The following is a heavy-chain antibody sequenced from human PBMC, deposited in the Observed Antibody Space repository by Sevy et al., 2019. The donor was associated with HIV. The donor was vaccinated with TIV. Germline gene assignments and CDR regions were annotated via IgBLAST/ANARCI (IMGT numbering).Heavy chain of an antibody. CDR2: IIPIFGTA. CDR1: GGTFSSYA. J-gene: IGHJ1*01. Sequence: ASVKVSCKASGGTFSSYAISWVRQAPGQGLEWMGGIIPIFGTANYAQRFQGRVTITADKSTSTAYMELGSLRSEDRAVYYCARGPPLGYFQHWGQGTLVTVSS. CDR3: ARGPPLGYFQH. D-gene: IGHD3-16*01. V-gene: IGHV1-69*06.